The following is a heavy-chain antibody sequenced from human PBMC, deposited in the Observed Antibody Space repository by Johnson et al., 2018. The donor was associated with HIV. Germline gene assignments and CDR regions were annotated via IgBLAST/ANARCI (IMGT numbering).Heavy chain of an antibody. D-gene: IGHD3-10*01. J-gene: IGHJ3*02. V-gene: IGHV3-30*04. CDR1: GFTFSSYA. Sequence: QVQLVESGGGVVQPGRSLRLSCAASGFTFSSYAMHWVRQAPGKGLEWVAVISYDGSNTYYADSVQGRFTISRDNSKTTLYLQMNSRRAEHTAVYYCAREWKGRWFGEEKAFDIWGQGTMVTVSS. CDR2: ISYDGSNT. CDR3: AREWKGRWFGEEKAFDI.